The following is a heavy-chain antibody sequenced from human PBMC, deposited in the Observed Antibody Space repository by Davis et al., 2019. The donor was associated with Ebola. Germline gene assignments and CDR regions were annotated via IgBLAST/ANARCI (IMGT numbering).Heavy chain of an antibody. D-gene: IGHD3-3*01. J-gene: IGHJ4*02. V-gene: IGHV3-33*01. CDR3: ARAGLAWEWLSHFDY. CDR2: IWSDGSNK. Sequence: GESLKISCAASGFTFSSYGMHWVRQAPGKGLEWVAVIWSDGSNKYYADSVKGRFTISRDNSKNMLYLQMNSLRAEDTAVYYCARAGLAWEWLSHFDYWGQGTLVTVSS. CDR1: GFTFSSYG.